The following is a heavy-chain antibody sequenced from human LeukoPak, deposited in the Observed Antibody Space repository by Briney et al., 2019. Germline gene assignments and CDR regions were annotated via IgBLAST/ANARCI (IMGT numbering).Heavy chain of an antibody. CDR2: IYTSGST. CDR3: ARLSVGATGDLFDY. D-gene: IGHD1-26*01. J-gene: IGHJ4*02. Sequence: SGTLSLTCTVSGGSISSYFWSWIRQPAGKGLEWIGRIYTSGSTNYNPSLKSRVTMSVDTSKYQFSLKVRSVTAADTAVYYCARLSVGATGDLFDYWGQGSPVTVSS. V-gene: IGHV4-4*07. CDR1: GGSISSYF.